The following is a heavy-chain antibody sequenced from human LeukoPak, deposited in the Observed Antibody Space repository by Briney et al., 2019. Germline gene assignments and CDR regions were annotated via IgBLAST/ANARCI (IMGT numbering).Heavy chain of an antibody. V-gene: IGHV4-4*02. Sequence: PSGTLSLTCAVSGGSISSSNWWSWVRQPPGKGLEWIGEIYHSGSTNYNPSLKSRVTISVDKSKNQFSLKLSSVTAADTAVYYCARFDSSSWYQAAYWGQGTLVTVSS. CDR3: ARFDSSSWYQAAY. D-gene: IGHD6-13*01. CDR2: IYHSGST. J-gene: IGHJ4*02. CDR1: GGSISSSNW.